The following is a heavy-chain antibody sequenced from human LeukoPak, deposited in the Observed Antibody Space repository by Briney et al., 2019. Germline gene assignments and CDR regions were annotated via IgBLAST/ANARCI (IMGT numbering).Heavy chain of an antibody. CDR1: GGSISSYY. CDR3: ARVGGDGYNDGDY. Sequence: SETLSLTCTVSGGSISSYYWSWIRQPPGKGLEWIGYIYYSGGTNYNPSLKSRVTITVDTSKNQFSLKLSSVTAADTAVYYCARVGGDGYNDGDYWGRGTLVTVSS. V-gene: IGHV4-59*01. J-gene: IGHJ4*02. CDR2: IYYSGGT. D-gene: IGHD5-24*01.